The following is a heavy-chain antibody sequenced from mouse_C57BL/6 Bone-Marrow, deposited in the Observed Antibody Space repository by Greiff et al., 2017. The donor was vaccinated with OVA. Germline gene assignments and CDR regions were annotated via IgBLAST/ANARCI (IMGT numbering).Heavy chain of an antibody. D-gene: IGHD3-2*02. Sequence: VQLQESGAELARPGASVKLSCKASGYTFTSYGISWVKQRTGQGLEWIGEIYPRSGNTYYNEKFKGKATLTADKSSSTAYMELRSLTSEDSAVYFCARQLRLLPFAYWGQGTLVTVSA. CDR3: ARQLRLLPFAY. CDR2: IYPRSGNT. CDR1: GYTFTSYG. V-gene: IGHV1-81*01. J-gene: IGHJ3*01.